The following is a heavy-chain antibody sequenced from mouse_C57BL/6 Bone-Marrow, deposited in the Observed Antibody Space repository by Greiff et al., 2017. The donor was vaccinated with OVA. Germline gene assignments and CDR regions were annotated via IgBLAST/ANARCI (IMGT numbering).Heavy chain of an antibody. CDR1: GYSFTSYY. CDR2: IYPGRGNT. Sequence: VQLQESGPELVKPGASVKISCKASGYSFTSYYIHWVKQRPGQGLEWIGWIYPGRGNTKYNEKFKGKATLTADKSYSTASLQLSSLTSEDSAVYYCARAPYYYGRSPYWYFDVWGTGTTVTVSS. D-gene: IGHD1-1*01. CDR3: ARAPYYYGRSPYWYFDV. V-gene: IGHV1-66*01. J-gene: IGHJ1*03.